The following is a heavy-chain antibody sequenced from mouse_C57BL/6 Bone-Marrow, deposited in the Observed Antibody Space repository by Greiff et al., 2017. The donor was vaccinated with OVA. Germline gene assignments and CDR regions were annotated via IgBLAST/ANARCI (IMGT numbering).Heavy chain of an antibody. J-gene: IGHJ4*01. V-gene: IGHV1-55*01. CDR2: IYPGSGST. Sequence: QVQLQQPGAELVKPGASVKMSCKASGYTFTSYWITWVKQRPGQGLEWIGDIYPGSGSTTSNEKFKSTATLTVDTSSSTAYMQLSSLTSEDSAVYYCASPYYSNYGAMDYWGQGTSVTVSS. CDR1: GYTFTSYW. CDR3: ASPYYSNYGAMDY. D-gene: IGHD2-5*01.